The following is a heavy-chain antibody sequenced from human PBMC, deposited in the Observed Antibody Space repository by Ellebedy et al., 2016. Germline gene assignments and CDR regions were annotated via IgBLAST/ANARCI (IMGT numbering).Heavy chain of an antibody. Sequence: HTGGSLRLSCAASGFTFSYYWMHWVRQAPGKGLVWVSRTNSDGSTTSYADSVKGRFTISRDNSKNTLYLQMNSLRAEDTAVYYCAKVFTTGDFDYWGQGTLVTVSS. J-gene: IGHJ4*02. CDR3: AKVFTTGDFDY. D-gene: IGHD4-17*01. CDR2: TNSDGSTT. V-gene: IGHV3-74*01. CDR1: GFTFSYYW.